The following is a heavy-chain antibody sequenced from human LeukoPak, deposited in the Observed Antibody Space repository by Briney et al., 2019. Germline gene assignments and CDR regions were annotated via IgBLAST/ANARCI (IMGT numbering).Heavy chain of an antibody. CDR1: GGSISSGDYY. CDR2: IYYSGST. CDR3: ARGVWDYYGSGSYSIRIYFDY. Sequence: SQTLSLTCTVSGGSISSGDYYWSWIRQPPGKGLEWIGYIYYSGSTYYNPSLKSRVTISVDTSKNQFSPKLSSVTAADTAVYYCARGVWDYYGSGSYSIRIYFDYWGQGTLVTVSS. J-gene: IGHJ4*02. V-gene: IGHV4-30-4*01. D-gene: IGHD3-10*01.